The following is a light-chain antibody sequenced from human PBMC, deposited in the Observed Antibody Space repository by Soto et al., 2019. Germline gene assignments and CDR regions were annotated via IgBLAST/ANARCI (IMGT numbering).Light chain of an antibody. J-gene: IGLJ2*01. V-gene: IGLV2-14*01. Sequence: QSVLTQPASVSGSPGQSITISCTGTSSDVGDYNYVSWYQHHPGKAPKLMIYEVSNRPSGVSNRFSGSKSGNTASLTISGLQAEDEADYYCSSYTSRNTVIFGGGTKLTVL. CDR3: SSYTSRNTVI. CDR1: SSDVGDYNY. CDR2: EVS.